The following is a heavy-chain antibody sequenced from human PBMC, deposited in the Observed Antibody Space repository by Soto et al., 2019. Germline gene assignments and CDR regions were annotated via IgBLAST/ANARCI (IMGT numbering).Heavy chain of an antibody. CDR3: ARDGGDTTGMGWCDP. CDR2: ITPFFITATN. Sequence: QVHLVQSGAEAKKPGSSVKVSCKASGGSFGNSAISWLRQAPGQRLEWLGGITPFFITATNNSAEKFQGRVTITADKSRGTVYLDLRSLTSEDTAVYYCARDGGDTTGMGWCDPWGQGTLVIVSS. J-gene: IGHJ5*02. V-gene: IGHV1-69*14. CDR1: GGSFGNSA. D-gene: IGHD1-1*01.